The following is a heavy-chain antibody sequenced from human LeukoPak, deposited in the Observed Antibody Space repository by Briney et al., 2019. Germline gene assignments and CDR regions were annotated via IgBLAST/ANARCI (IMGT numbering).Heavy chain of an antibody. CDR1: GYTFRSYG. J-gene: IGHJ4*02. CDR2: ISAYNGNT. CDR3: ARGGDITMVRGAPGEGYYFDY. V-gene: IGHV1-18*01. Sequence: GASVKVSCKASGYTFRSYGISWVRQAPGQGFEWMGWISAYNGNTNYEQKLQGRVTMTTDTSTSTAYMELRSLRSDDTAVYYCARGGDITMVRGAPGEGYYFDYWGQGTLVTVSS. D-gene: IGHD3-10*01.